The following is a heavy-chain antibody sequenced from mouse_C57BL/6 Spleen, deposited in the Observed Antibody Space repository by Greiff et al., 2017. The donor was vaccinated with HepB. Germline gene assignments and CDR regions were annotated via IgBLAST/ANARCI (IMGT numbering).Heavy chain of an antibody. CDR1: GYTFTSYW. CDR3: ASRLGWDETRAMDY. J-gene: IGHJ4*01. D-gene: IGHD4-1*01. CDR2: IDPSDSYT. V-gene: IGHV1-50*01. Sequence: VQLQQSGAELVKPGASVKLSCKASGYTFTSYWMQWVKQRPGQGLEWIGEIDPSDSYTNYNQKFKGKATLTVDTSSSTAYMQLSSLTSEDSAVYYCASRLGWDETRAMDYWGQGTSVTVSS.